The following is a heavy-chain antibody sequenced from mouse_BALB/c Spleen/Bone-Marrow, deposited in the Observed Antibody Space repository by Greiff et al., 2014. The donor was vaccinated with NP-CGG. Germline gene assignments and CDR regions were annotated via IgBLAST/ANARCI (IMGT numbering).Heavy chain of an antibody. CDR3: ASYYYGRYFDV. D-gene: IGHD1-1*01. Sequence: VQLQQSGAELVKPGASVKLSCTASGFNIKDTYMHWVKQRPEQGLEWIGRIDPANGNTKYDPKFQGRATITADTSSNIAYLQLSSLTSEDTAVYYCASYYYGRYFDVWGAGTTVTVSS. J-gene: IGHJ1*01. CDR2: IDPANGNT. V-gene: IGHV14-3*02. CDR1: GFNIKDTY.